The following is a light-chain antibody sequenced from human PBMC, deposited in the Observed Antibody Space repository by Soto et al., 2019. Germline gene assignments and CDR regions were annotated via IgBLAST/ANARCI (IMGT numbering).Light chain of an antibody. CDR3: QQYGSSIT. CDR1: QSVSSN. CDR2: GAS. V-gene: IGKV3-20*01. Sequence: EVVVTQSPATLSVSPGERATVSCSASQSVSSNLAWYQQKPGQAPRLLIYGASSRATGIPDRFSGSGSGTDFTLTISRLEPEDFAVYYCQQYGSSITFGQGTRLEIK. J-gene: IGKJ5*01.